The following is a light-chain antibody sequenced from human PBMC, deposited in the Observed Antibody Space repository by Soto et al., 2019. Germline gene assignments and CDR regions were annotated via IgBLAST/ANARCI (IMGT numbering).Light chain of an antibody. CDR1: QSVSSSH. J-gene: IGKJ4*01. V-gene: IGKV3-20*01. Sequence: EIVMTQSPATLSVSPGEGATLSCRASQSVSSSHLAWYQQKPGQGPRLLIYGAASRATGIPDRFSGSGSGTDCTLTISRLEPEDFAVYYCQQYYSSPLTFGGGTKVDIK. CDR3: QQYYSSPLT. CDR2: GAA.